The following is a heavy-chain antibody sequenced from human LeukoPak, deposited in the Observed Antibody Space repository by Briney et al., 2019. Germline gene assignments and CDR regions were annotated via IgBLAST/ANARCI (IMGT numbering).Heavy chain of an antibody. V-gene: IGHV5-51*01. J-gene: IGHJ4*02. Sequence: GESLKISCKGSGYSLSSYWIGWVRQMPGKGLEWMAIIYPGDSNTRYSPSFQGQVTISADKSISTAYLQWSSLKASDTAIYYCVRQQTASFSFDYWDQGTLVTVSS. CDR3: VRQQTASFSFDY. CDR2: IYPGDSNT. CDR1: GYSLSSYW.